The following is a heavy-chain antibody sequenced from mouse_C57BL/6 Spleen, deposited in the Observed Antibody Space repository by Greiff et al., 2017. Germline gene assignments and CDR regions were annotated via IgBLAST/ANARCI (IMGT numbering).Heavy chain of an antibody. D-gene: IGHD4-1*01. J-gene: IGHJ3*01. Sequence: VQLLQPGAELVKPGASVKMSCKASGYTFTSYCITWVKQRPGQGLEWIGDIYPGSGSTNYNEKYKSKATLSVDTSSSTDYMQLSSLTSEESAVYYCAREGVLGRWFAYWGQGTLVTVSA. V-gene: IGHV1-55*01. CDR1: GYTFTSYC. CDR3: AREGVLGRWFAY. CDR2: IYPGSGST.